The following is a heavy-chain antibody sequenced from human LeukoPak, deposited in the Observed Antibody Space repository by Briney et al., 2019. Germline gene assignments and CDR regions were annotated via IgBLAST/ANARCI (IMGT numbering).Heavy chain of an antibody. Sequence: PSETLSLTCSVSGVSISSTTLYWGWIRQPPGKGLEWVGRIKSKSDGGAADYAAPVNGRFAISRDDSKQMLHLQMDSLKTEDTAVYYCATVGYDFWSGYHEEGPDYWGQGTLVTVSS. V-gene: IGHV3-15*01. D-gene: IGHD3-3*01. J-gene: IGHJ4*02. CDR3: ATVGYDFWSGYHEEGPDY. CDR1: GVSISSTTL. CDR2: IKSKSDGGAA.